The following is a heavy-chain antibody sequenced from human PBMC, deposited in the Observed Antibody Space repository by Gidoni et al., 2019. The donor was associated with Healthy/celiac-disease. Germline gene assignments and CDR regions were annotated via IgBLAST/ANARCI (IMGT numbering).Heavy chain of an antibody. CDR1: VFNFSNAW. D-gene: IGHD5-12*01. CDR2: IKSKTDGGTT. V-gene: IGHV3-15*01. CDR3: TTGAMATIAY. Sequence: EVQLVESGGGLVKPGGSLRLACAASVFNFSNAWMSWVRQAPGKGLEWVCRIKSKTDGGTTDYAAPVKGRFTISRDDSKNTLYLQMNSLKTEDTAVYYCTTGAMATIAYWGQGTLVTVSS. J-gene: IGHJ4*02.